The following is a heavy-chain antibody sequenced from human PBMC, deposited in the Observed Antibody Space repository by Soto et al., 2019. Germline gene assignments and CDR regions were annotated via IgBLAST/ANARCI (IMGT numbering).Heavy chain of an antibody. Sequence: GGSLRLSCVASGFSLANYPMNWVRQTPGKGLEWISYSSPRGDTIYYADSVEGRFTISRDNARNSLSLHMSSLRDEDSALYYCAKGPHTNVGWPYYFESWGQGVRVTFSS. CDR1: GFSLANYP. CDR3: AKGPHTNVGWPYYFES. D-gene: IGHD6-19*01. CDR2: SSPRGDTI. V-gene: IGHV3-48*02. J-gene: IGHJ4*02.